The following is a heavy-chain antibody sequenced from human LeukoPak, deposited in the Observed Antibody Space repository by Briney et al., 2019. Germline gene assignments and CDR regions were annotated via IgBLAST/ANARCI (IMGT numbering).Heavy chain of an antibody. CDR2: IYYRGNT. D-gene: IGHD6-6*01. J-gene: IGHJ4*02. Sequence: SSETLSLTCSVSGDSIRNYYWSWIRQPPGKGLEWIGYIYYRGNTNCNPSLKSRVIISIDTSKNQFSLKMSSVTAADTAVYFCARDSPPQYASSSAGFDYWGQGTLVTVSS. V-gene: IGHV4-59*01. CDR1: GDSIRNYY. CDR3: ARDSPPQYASSSAGFDY.